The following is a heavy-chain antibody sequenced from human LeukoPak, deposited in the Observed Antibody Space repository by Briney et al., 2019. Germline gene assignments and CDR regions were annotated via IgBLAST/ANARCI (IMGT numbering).Heavy chain of an antibody. V-gene: IGHV4-59*01. J-gene: IGHJ4*02. Sequence: LETLSLTCTVSGGSISSYYWSWIRQPPGKGLEWIGYIYYSGITNYNPSLKSRVTISVDTSKNQFSQKLSSLTAADTAVYYCARDKYCSSTSCSPLFDYWGQGTLVTVSS. D-gene: IGHD2-2*01. CDR1: GGSISSYY. CDR3: ARDKYCSSTSCSPLFDY. CDR2: IYYSGIT.